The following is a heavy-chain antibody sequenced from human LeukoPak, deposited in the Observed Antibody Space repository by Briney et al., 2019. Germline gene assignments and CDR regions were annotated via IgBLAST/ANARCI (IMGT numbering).Heavy chain of an antibody. V-gene: IGHV3-23*01. CDR3: ASTFPYCGDGSCAL. CDR1: GFTFSSYA. D-gene: IGHD2-15*01. Sequence: GGSLRLSCAASGFTFSSYAMSWVRQAPGKGLEWVSAISGSGGSTYYADSVKGRFTISRDNSKNTLYLQMNSLRAEDTAVYYCASTFPYCGDGSCALGGQGTLVIVSS. CDR2: ISGSGGST. J-gene: IGHJ1*01.